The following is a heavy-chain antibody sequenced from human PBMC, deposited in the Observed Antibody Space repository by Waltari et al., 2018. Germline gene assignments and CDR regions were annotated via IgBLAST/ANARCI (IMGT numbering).Heavy chain of an antibody. J-gene: IGHJ4*02. D-gene: IGHD3-16*01. CDR3: AKDSNYGGNSQRHSDY. CDR1: GFTFSSYG. V-gene: IGHV3-30*02. Sequence: QVQLVESGGGVVQPGGSLRLSCAASGFTFSSYGMHWFRQAPGKGLEWVAFIRYDVSNKYYADSVKGRFTISRDNSKNTLYLQMNSLRAEDTAVYYCAKDSNYGGNSQRHSDYWGQGTLVTVSS. CDR2: IRYDVSNK.